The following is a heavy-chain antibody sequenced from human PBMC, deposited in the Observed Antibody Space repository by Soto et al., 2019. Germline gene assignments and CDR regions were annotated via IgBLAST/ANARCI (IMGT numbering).Heavy chain of an antibody. CDR3: ASVTFGGIVLAH. V-gene: IGHV4-59*01. CDR1: AASFSKYY. CDR2: IYFNGNT. J-gene: IGHJ4*02. D-gene: IGHD3-16*01. Sequence: PSETLSLTCTVSAASFSKYYWTWIRQPPGKGLEWIGYIYFNGNTKYNPSLEGRLTISIDTSKKGFSLKLTSVTAADAAVYYCASVTFGGIVLAHWGQGTLVTVSS.